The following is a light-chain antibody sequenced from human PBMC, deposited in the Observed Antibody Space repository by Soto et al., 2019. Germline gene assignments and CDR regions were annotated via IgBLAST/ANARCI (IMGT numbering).Light chain of an antibody. CDR3: SSYTGSSTLVV. J-gene: IGLJ2*01. CDR1: SSDVGAYNY. Sequence: QSALTQPASVSGSPGQSITISCTGTSSDVGAYNYVSWYQQQPGKAPKLMIYDVSNRPSGVSNRFSGSKSGNTASLTISGLQAEDEADYYCSSYTGSSTLVVFGGGTKLTVL. V-gene: IGLV2-14*03. CDR2: DVS.